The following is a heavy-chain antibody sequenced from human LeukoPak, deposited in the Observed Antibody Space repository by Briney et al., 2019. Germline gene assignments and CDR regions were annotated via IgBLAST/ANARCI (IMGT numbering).Heavy chain of an antibody. CDR2: IWYDGSNK. Sequence: PGRSLRLSCAASGYTFSNYGMHWVRQAPGKGLEWLAVIWYDGSNKYYADSVKGRFTISRDNSKNTVYLQMNSLRAEDTAMYYCARSPSNDYWGQGTLVTASS. V-gene: IGHV3-33*01. CDR3: ARSPSNDY. CDR1: GYTFSNYG. J-gene: IGHJ4*02.